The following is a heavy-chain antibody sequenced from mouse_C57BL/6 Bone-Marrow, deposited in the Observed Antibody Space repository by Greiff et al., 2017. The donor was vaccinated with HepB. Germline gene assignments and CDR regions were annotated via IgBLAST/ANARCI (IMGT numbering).Heavy chain of an antibody. V-gene: IGHV1-47*01. Sequence: VMLQQSGAELVKPGASVKMSCKASGYAFTNYSIEWVKQNHGKSLEWIGNINPVNDGTKYNEKFKGKATLTVEKSSSTAYMQLSSLTSEDSAVYDCARDTNVVDWSLDDWGTGTTVTVSS. D-gene: IGHD1-1*01. J-gene: IGHJ1*03. CDR1: GYAFTNYS. CDR3: ARDTNVVDWSLDD. CDR2: INPVNDGT.